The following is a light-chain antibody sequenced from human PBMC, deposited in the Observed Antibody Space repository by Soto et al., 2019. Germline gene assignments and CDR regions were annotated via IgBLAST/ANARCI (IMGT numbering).Light chain of an antibody. Sequence: DIQMTQSPSTLSASIGDRVTFTCRASQSISSWLAWYQQRPGKAPKLLIYDVSSLESGVPSRFSGSGSGTEFTLTISSLQSEDFATYYCQQYNNYTTFSQGTRLEIK. CDR3: QQYNNYTT. V-gene: IGKV1-5*01. J-gene: IGKJ5*01. CDR2: DVS. CDR1: QSISSW.